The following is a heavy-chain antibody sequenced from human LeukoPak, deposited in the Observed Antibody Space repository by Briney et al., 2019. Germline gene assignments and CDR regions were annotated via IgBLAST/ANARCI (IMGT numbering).Heavy chain of an antibody. CDR3: ARYPKVAAYFDC. J-gene: IGHJ4*02. CDR2: IYASGST. Sequence: PSETLSLTCTVSGGSISSYYWAWIRQPARKGLEWIGRIYASGSTDYYSSLKSRVSMSVDTSKNQFSLKLSSVTAADTAVYYCARYPKVAAYFDCWGQGTLVTVSS. CDR1: GGSISSYY. V-gene: IGHV4-4*07. D-gene: IGHD2-15*01.